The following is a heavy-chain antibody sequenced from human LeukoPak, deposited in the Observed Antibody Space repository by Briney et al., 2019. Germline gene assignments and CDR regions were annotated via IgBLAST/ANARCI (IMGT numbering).Heavy chain of an antibody. D-gene: IGHD3-10*01. CDR2: ISGSGGSI. CDR3: AKAGITMVRGVIMAAEYFQH. J-gene: IGHJ1*01. CDR1: GFTFSSYA. Sequence: GGSLRLSCAASGFTFSSYAMSWVRQAPGKGLEWVSAISGSGGSIYYADSVKGRFTISRDNSKNTLYLQMNSLRAEDTAVYYCAKAGITMVRGVIMAAEYFQHWGQGTLVTVSS. V-gene: IGHV3-23*01.